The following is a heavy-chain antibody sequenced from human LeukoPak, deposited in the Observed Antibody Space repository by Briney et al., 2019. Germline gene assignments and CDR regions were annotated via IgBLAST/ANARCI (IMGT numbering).Heavy chain of an antibody. CDR3: ARGDGLAGNRY. D-gene: IGHD6-19*01. CDR2: INPNSGGT. V-gene: IGHV1-2*02. Sequence: ASVKVSCKASGYTFSDYYMHWVRQAPGQGLEWMGWINPNSGGTNYAQRFQGRVTMTRDTSISTAYMELSRLRSDDTAVYYCARGDGLAGNRYWGQGTLVTVSS. J-gene: IGHJ4*02. CDR1: GYTFSDYY.